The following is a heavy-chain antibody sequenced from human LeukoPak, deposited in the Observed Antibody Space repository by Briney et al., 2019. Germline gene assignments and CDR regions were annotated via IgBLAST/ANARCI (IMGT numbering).Heavy chain of an antibody. D-gene: IGHD3-10*01. J-gene: IGHJ5*02. Sequence: PGGSLRLSCAASGFTFSSYSMNWVRQAPGKGLEWVSYISSSSSTIYYADPVKGRFTISRDNAKNSLYLQMNSLGAEDTAVYYCTYGSGSYANHWGQGTLVTVSS. V-gene: IGHV3-48*01. CDR1: GFTFSSYS. CDR2: ISSSSSTI. CDR3: TYGSGSYANH.